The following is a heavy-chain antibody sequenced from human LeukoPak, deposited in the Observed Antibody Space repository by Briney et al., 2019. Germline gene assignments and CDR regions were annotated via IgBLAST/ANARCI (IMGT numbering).Heavy chain of an antibody. D-gene: IGHD2-21*02. J-gene: IGHJ4*01. CDR2: IAGSSGYI. Sequence: GGSLRLSCAASGFTFSSHTMNWVRQAPGKGLEWVSSIAGSSGYISYADSVKGRFTISRDNAKKSLYLQMTSLTAEDTAVYYCARDRGAYCGGDCYLGFDYWGRVTMVTASS. CDR1: GFTFSSHT. V-gene: IGHV3-21*01. CDR3: ARDRGAYCGGDCYLGFDY.